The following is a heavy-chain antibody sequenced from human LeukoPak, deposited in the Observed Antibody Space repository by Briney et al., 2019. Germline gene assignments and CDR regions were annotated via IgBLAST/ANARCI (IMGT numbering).Heavy chain of an antibody. D-gene: IGHD2-2*01. CDR3: ARGAPKSSATYQPLKIDY. CDR1: GYSISSGYY. Sequence: SETLSLTCTVSGYSISSGYYWGWIRQPPGKGLEWIGSIYHSGSTYYNPSLKSRVTISVDTSKNQFSLKLSSVTAADTAVYYCARGAPKSSATYQPLKIDYWGQGTLVTVSS. CDR2: IYHSGST. J-gene: IGHJ4*02. V-gene: IGHV4-38-2*02.